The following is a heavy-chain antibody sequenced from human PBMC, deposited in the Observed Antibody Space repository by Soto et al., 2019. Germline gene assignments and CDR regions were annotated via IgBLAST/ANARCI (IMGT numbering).Heavy chain of an antibody. D-gene: IGHD3-10*01. V-gene: IGHV4-34*01. Sequence: QVQLQQWGAGLLKPSETLSLTCAVYGGSFSGYYWSWIRQPPGKGLEWIGEINHSGSTNYNPSLKGGVPISLNTSKNQFSLKLRSVTAAGTAVYYCARRLLTMVRGVFSPGGQGTLVTVSS. J-gene: IGHJ5*02. CDR3: ARRLLTMVRGVFSP. CDR2: INHSGST. CDR1: GGSFSGYY.